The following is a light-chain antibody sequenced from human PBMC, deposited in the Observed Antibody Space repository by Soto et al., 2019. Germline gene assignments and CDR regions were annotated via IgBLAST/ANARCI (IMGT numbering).Light chain of an antibody. J-gene: IGKJ4*01. V-gene: IGKV3-11*01. CDR2: DAS. CDR3: QQRRNWPST. Sequence: EIVLTQSPATLSLSPGERATLSCRASQSVSSYLAWYQQKPGQAPRLLIYDASNRATGIPARFSGSGSGTDFTLTISSLEPEDFAVYYCQQRRNWPSTFGGETKVEIK. CDR1: QSVSSY.